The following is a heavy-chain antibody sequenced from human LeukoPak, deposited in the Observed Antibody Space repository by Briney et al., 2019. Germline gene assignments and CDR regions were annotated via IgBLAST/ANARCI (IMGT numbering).Heavy chain of an antibody. V-gene: IGHV3-33*01. CDR1: GFRFSSYG. D-gene: IGHD2-15*01. J-gene: IGHJ6*02. CDR3: ARVAGIAAQGYGMDV. CDR2: VSYDGSNK. Sequence: GGSLRLSCTASGFRFSSYGIHWVRQTPGKGLEWVALVSYDGSNKDYAESVKGRFTVSRDNAKNSLYLQMNSLRAEDTAVYYCARVAGIAAQGYGMDVWGQGTTVTVSS.